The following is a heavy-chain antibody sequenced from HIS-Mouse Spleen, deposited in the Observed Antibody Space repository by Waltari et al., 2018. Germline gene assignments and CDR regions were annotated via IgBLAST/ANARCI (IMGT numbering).Heavy chain of an antibody. CDR2: ISYDGSNK. J-gene: IGHJ4*02. CDR3: ARSLGD. V-gene: IGHV3-30-3*01. CDR1: GFTFSSYA. Sequence: QVQLVESGGGVVQPGRSLRLSCAASGFTFSSYAMPWVRQAPGKGLEWVAVISYDGSNKYYADSVKGRFTISRDNSKNTLYLQMNSLRAEDTAVYYCARSLGDWGQGTLVTVSS. D-gene: IGHD3-10*01.